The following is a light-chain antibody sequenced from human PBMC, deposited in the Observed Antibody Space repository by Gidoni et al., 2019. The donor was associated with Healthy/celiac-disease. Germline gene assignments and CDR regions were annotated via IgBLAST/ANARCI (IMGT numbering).Light chain of an antibody. CDR2: KAS. J-gene: IGKJ1*01. CDR1: QSISSW. V-gene: IGKV1-5*03. CDR3: QQYNSYPET. Sequence: DIQMTQSPSTLSASVGDRVTITCRASQSISSWLAWYQQKPGKAPKLLIYKASSLESGVPSRFSGRGSGTEFTHTIRSLPPDDFATYYCQQYNSYPETFGQGTKVEIK.